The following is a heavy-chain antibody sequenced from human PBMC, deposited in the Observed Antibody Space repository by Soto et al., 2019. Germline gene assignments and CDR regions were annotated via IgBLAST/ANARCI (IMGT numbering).Heavy chain of an antibody. D-gene: IGHD3-10*01. CDR1: GVSFNNNG. J-gene: IGHJ6*02. V-gene: IGHV1-69*01. Sequence: QVQLVQSGAEVKKPGSSVKVSCKTSGVSFNNNGIGWVRQAPGHGLEWMGGVSTPFRTSNYARKFQGRISITADASTGTVNMGLSSLTSEDTAQYYCARVLYYGSGSYSPYGMDVWGQGTTVTVSS. CDR3: ARVLYYGSGSYSPYGMDV. CDR2: VSTPFRTS.